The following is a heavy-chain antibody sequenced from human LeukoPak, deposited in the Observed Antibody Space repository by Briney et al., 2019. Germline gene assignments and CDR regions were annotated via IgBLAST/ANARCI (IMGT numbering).Heavy chain of an antibody. Sequence: PGGSLRLSCAASGFTVSSNYMSWVRQAPGKGLEWVSITYSDDSTNYADSVKGRLTISRDNSKNTLSLQMNSLRVEDTAVYYCARKNQLFNAAFDIWGQGTVVTVSS. CDR2: TYSDDST. CDR3: ARKNQLFNAAFDI. V-gene: IGHV3-53*01. D-gene: IGHD2-2*01. J-gene: IGHJ3*02. CDR1: GFTVSSNY.